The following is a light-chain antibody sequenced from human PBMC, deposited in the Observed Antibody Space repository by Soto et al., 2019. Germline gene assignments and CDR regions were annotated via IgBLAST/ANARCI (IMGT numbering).Light chain of an antibody. CDR1: QSVSSGS. CDR2: DVS. Sequence: EIVLTQSPGTLSLSPGARATLSCRASQSVSSGSLAWYQQKGGQAPRLLIYDVSTRATGVPARFSGTGSETDFTLTISGLQSEDSAVYFCQQYNNWPFSFGQGTRLEIK. CDR3: QQYNNWPFS. J-gene: IGKJ5*01. V-gene: IGKV3-15*01.